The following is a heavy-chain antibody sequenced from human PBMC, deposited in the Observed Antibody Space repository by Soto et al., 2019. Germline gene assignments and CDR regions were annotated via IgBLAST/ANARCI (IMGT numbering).Heavy chain of an antibody. CDR3: ARDKRDLRFLEWSYYFDH. J-gene: IGHJ4*02. V-gene: IGHV3-30-3*01. CDR1: GFTFSSYA. CDR2: ISYDGSNK. D-gene: IGHD3-3*01. Sequence: QVQLVESGGGVVQPGRSLRLSCAASGFTFSSYAMHWVRQAPGKGLEWVAVISYDGSNKYYADSVKGRFTISRDNSKNPLYLQMNSLRAEDTAVYYCARDKRDLRFLEWSYYFDHWGQGILVTVSS.